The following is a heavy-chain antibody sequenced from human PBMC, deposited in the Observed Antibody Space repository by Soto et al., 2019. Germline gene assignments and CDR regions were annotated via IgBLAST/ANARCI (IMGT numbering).Heavy chain of an antibody. J-gene: IGHJ4*02. D-gene: IGHD6-19*01. CDR1: GYTFVNHG. CDR3: ARHYSSDWHFVFDS. CDR2: IKVSTGIT. Sequence: QVQLMQSGAEVKEPGASVKVSCKASGYTFVNHGVSWVRQAPGQGLEWMGWIKVSTGITNYAGNFQGRVTMTTATSTSTVYMELRSLRSADTAVYFCARHYSSDWHFVFDSWGQGTRVTVSS. V-gene: IGHV1-18*01.